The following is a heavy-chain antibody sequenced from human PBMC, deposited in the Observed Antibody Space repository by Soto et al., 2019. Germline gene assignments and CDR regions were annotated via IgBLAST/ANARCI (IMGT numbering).Heavy chain of an antibody. V-gene: IGHV3-9*01. CDR2: ISWNSGSI. CDR3: GKGVGEY. Sequence: EVQLVESGGGLVQPGRSLRLSCAASGFTFDDYAMHWVRQAPGKGLEWVSGISWNSGSIGYADSVKGRFTISRDNAKNSLYLQMNSLRAEDTAVYYCGKGVGEYWGQGTLVTVSS. CDR1: GFTFDDYA. J-gene: IGHJ4*02. D-gene: IGHD3-16*01.